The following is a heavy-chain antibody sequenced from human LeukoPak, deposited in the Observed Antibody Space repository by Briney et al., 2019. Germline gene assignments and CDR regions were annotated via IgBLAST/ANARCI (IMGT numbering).Heavy chain of an antibody. CDR1: AFTVSSNY. CDR2: IYSGGST. CDR3: ASPASWRGGDYPLFDY. J-gene: IGHJ4*02. V-gene: IGHV3-66*01. Sequence: GGSLRLSCAASAFTVSSNYMSWVRQAPGKGLEWGSVIYSGGSTYYADSVKGRFTISRDNSKNTLYLQMNSLRAEDTAVYYCASPASWRGGDYPLFDYWGQGTLVTVSS. D-gene: IGHD2-21*02.